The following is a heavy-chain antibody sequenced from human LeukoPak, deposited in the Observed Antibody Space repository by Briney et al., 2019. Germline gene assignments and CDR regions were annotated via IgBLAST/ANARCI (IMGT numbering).Heavy chain of an antibody. Sequence: PGGSLRLSCAASGFTFSSYSMNWVRQAPGKGLEWVSSIGSSSSYIYYADSVKGRFTISRDNAKNSLYLQMNSLRAEDTAVYYCARDPGGRVDSSGYPVNYWGQGTLVTVSS. D-gene: IGHD3-22*01. J-gene: IGHJ4*02. V-gene: IGHV3-21*01. CDR2: IGSSSSYI. CDR3: ARDPGGRVDSSGYPVNY. CDR1: GFTFSSYS.